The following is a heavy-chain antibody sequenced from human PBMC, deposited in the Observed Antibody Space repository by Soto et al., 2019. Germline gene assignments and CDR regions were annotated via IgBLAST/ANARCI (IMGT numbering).Heavy chain of an antibody. J-gene: IGHJ4*02. V-gene: IGHV3-30*18. CDR1: GFTFSSCG. Sequence: QVQLVESGGGLVQPGRSLRLSCAASGFTFSSCGMHWVRQAPGKGLEWVAVISNDGSNKYYADSVKGRFTISRDNSKNTLYLQMNSMSAEDTAVYYCAKEWVYDSSGWSFDYWGQGTLVTVSS. D-gene: IGHD3-22*01. CDR3: AKEWVYDSSGWSFDY. CDR2: ISNDGSNK.